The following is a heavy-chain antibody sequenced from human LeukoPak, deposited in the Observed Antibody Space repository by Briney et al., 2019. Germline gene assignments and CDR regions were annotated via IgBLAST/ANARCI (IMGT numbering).Heavy chain of an antibody. V-gene: IGHV1-18*01. D-gene: IGHD1-26*01. CDR3: ASIVGATDYNAGYYYYGMDV. J-gene: IGHJ6*02. Sequence: ASVKVSCKASGYTFTSYGISWVRQAPGQGLEWMGWISAYNGNTNYAQKLQGRVTMTTDTSTSTAYMELRSLRSDDTAVYYCASIVGATDYNAGYYYYGMDVWGQGTTVTVSS. CDR1: GYTFTSYG. CDR2: ISAYNGNT.